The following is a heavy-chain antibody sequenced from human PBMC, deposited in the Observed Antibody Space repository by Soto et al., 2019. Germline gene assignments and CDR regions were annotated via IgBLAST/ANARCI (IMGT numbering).Heavy chain of an antibody. CDR2: INPNSGGT. V-gene: IGHV1-2*02. J-gene: IGHJ6*02. D-gene: IGHD2-15*01. CDR3: ARDDVVVVAATLLHYYYGMDV. Sequence: ASVKVSCKASGYTFTGYYMHWVRQAPGQGLEWMGWINPNSGGTNYAQKFQGRVTMTRDTSINTAYMELSRLRSDDTAVYYCARDDVVVVAATLLHYYYGMDVWGQGTTVTVSS. CDR1: GYTFTGYY.